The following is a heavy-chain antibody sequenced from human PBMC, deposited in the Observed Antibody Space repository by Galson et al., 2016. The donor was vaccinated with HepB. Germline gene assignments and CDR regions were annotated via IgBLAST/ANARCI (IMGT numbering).Heavy chain of an antibody. Sequence: SLRLSCAASGFTLSDSYMAWIRLAPGKGLEWISYISSNSGGGAIYYADSVQGRFTISRDNAKNSLGLQMNSLRAEEPAVYYCARGVGFYTWGQGTRVTVSS. CDR3: ARGVGFYT. J-gene: IGHJ4*02. V-gene: IGHV3-11*01. CDR2: ISSNSGGGAI. CDR1: GFTLSDSY. D-gene: IGHD3-3*01.